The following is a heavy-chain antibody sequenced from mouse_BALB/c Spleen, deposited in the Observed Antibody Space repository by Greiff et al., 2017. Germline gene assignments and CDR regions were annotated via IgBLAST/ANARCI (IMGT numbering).Heavy chain of an antibody. CDR1: GFTFSSYG. CDR3: ARDRGNYVRFAY. Sequence: EVQGVESGGGLVQPGGSLKLSCAASGFTFSSYGMSWVRQTPDKRLELVATINSNGGSTYYPDSVKGRFTISRDNAKNTLYLQMSSLKFEDTAMYYCARDRGNYVRFAYWGQGTLVTVSA. V-gene: IGHV5-6-3*01. D-gene: IGHD2-1*01. CDR2: INSNGGST. J-gene: IGHJ3*01.